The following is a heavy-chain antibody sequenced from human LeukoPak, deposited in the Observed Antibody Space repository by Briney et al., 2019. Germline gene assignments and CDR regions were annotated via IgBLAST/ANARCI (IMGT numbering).Heavy chain of an antibody. J-gene: IGHJ6*02. Sequence: PSETLSLTCTVSGGSISSYYWSWIRQPPGKGLEWIGYIYYSGSTNYNPSLKSRVTISVDTSKNQFSLKLSSVTAADTAVYYCARDLYYYGSGSYRGMDVWGQGTTVTVSS. D-gene: IGHD3-10*01. CDR1: GGSISSYY. CDR3: ARDLYYYGSGSYRGMDV. V-gene: IGHV4-59*01. CDR2: IYYSGST.